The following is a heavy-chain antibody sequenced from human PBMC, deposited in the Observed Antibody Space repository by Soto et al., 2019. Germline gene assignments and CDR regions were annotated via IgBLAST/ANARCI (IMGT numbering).Heavy chain of an antibody. CDR2: RDDKEIA. V-gene: IGHV4-39*01. J-gene: IGHJ6*03. Sequence: QVQLQESGPGLVMSSETLSLTCVVSGGSISSNSYYWGWIRQAPGRGLEWIGSRDDKEIAFKNPSLENRVTTSVDVSKNQFALKLSSVTAADTAIYYCVRQQRSTYYYYMDVWAKGTMVTVS. CDR1: GGSISSNSYY. CDR3: VRQQRSTYYYYMDV.